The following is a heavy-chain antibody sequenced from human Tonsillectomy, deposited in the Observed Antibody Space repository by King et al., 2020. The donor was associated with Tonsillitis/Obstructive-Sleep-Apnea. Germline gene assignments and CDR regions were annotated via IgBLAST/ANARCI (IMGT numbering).Heavy chain of an antibody. J-gene: IGHJ4*02. CDR3: AKDKEGFLYYYDSSGYFGY. Sequence: VQLVESGGGLVQPGGSLRLSCAASGFTFSSYAMSWVRQAPGKGLEWVSAISGSGGSTYYADSVKGRFTISRDNSKNTLYLQMNSLRAEDTAVYYCAKDKEGFLYYYDSSGYFGYWGQGTLVTVSS. V-gene: IGHV3-23*04. CDR1: GFTFSSYA. CDR2: ISGSGGST. D-gene: IGHD3-22*01.